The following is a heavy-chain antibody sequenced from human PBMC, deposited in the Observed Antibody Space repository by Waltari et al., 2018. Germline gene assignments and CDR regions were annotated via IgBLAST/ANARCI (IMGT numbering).Heavy chain of an antibody. Sequence: QVQLVQSGAEVKKPGSSVKVSCKASGGTFSSYAINWVRQAPGQGLEWMGGIIPIFGTANYAQKFQGRVTITADESTSTAYMELNSLRAEDTAVYYCARSRVDRFLEFAYFDYWGQGTLVTVSS. V-gene: IGHV1-69*01. CDR1: GGTFSSYA. J-gene: IGHJ4*02. CDR2: IIPIFGTA. D-gene: IGHD3-3*01. CDR3: ARSRVDRFLEFAYFDY.